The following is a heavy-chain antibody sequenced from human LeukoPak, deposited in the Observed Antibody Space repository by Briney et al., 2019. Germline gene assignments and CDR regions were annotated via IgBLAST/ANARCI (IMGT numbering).Heavy chain of an antibody. CDR2: IYHSGST. CDR3: ASGIAAAGTLALGY. D-gene: IGHD6-13*01. V-gene: IGHV4-4*02. CDR1: GGSISSSNW. J-gene: IGHJ4*02. Sequence: SETLSLTCAVSGGSISSSNWWSWVRQSPGKGLEWIGEIYHSGSTNYNPSLKSRVTISVDKSKNQFSLKLTSVTAAGTAVYYCASGIAAAGTLALGYWGQGTLVIVSS.